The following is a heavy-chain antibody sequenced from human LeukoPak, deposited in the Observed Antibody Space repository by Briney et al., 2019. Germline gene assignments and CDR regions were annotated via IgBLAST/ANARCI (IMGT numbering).Heavy chain of an antibody. CDR2: IYVDGST. J-gene: IGHJ3*02. Sequence: SETLSLTCTVSGGSMSGYYWGWIRQPAGKGLEWIGRIYVDGSTNYNPSLKSRVTMSVDASKNQFSLKLSSVTAADTAVYYCARDLVWFGEENAFDIWGQGTMVTVSS. CDR1: GGSMSGYY. V-gene: IGHV4-4*07. D-gene: IGHD3-10*01. CDR3: ARDLVWFGEENAFDI.